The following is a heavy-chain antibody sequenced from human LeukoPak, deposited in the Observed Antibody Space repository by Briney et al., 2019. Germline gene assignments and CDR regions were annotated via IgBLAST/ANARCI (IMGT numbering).Heavy chain of an antibody. CDR1: GYTFTSYG. CDR3: ARDNFRGSFSGGSVY. J-gene: IGHJ4*02. D-gene: IGHD1-26*01. CDR2: ISAYNGHT. Sequence: ASVKVSCKASGYTFTSYGISWVRQAPGQGLEWMGWISAYNGHTNYAQMLQGRVTMTTDTSTSTAYMELRSLRSDDTAVYYCARDNFRGSFSGGSVYWGQGTLVTVSS. V-gene: IGHV1-18*01.